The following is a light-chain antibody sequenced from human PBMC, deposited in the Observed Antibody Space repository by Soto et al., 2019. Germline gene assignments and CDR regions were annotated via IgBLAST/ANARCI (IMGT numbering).Light chain of an antibody. Sequence: QSVRTQPPSASGSPGQSVTISCTGASSDVGTYDFVSWYQPHPGKAPKLMIYEVTKRPSGVPDPFSGSRSGNTASLTVSGLQAEDEADYYCTSDAGSNNFDVFGTGTKVTVL. CDR2: EVT. CDR3: TSDAGSNNFDV. CDR1: SSDVGTYDF. V-gene: IGLV2-8*01. J-gene: IGLJ1*01.